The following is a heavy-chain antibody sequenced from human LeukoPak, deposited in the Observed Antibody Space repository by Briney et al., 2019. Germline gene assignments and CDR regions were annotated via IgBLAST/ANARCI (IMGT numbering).Heavy chain of an antibody. CDR3: AKSPRGYYYYGMDV. CDR2: ISGSGGST. Sequence: PGGSLRLSCAASGFTFSSYAMSWVRQAPGKGLEWVSAISGSGGSTYYADSVKGRFTISRDNSKNTLYLQMNSLRAEDTAVYYCAKSPRGYYYYGMDVWGQGTTVTVS. CDR1: GFTFSSYA. V-gene: IGHV3-23*01. D-gene: IGHD3/OR15-3a*01. J-gene: IGHJ6*02.